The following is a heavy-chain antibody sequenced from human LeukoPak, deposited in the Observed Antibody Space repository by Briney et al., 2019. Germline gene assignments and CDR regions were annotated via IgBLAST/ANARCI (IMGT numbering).Heavy chain of an antibody. V-gene: IGHV3-48*04. CDR2: IRGSSSAM. J-gene: IGHJ4*02. Sequence: GGCLRLSCAASGLSFSTYSMNWVRQAPGKGLEWVSNIRGSSSAMNYADSVRGRFAISRDNAKNSLYLEMSSLRAEDTAVYYCARDRDWSFDYWGQGTLVTVSS. D-gene: IGHD3-9*01. CDR3: ARDRDWSFDY. CDR1: GLSFSTYS.